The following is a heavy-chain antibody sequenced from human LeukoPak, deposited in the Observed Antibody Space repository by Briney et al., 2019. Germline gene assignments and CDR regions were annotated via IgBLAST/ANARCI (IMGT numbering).Heavy chain of an antibody. CDR3: SRGGSTVDMSYFQY. CDR2: INPKSGGA. Sequence: ASVKVSCKASGCTFTAYYIHWVRQAPGQGLEWMGRINPKSGGADYAEKFQGRVTMSRETSMSTVYLEVNNVGSDDTAVYYCSRGGSTVDMSYFQYWGQGTLVTVSS. V-gene: IGHV1-2*06. CDR1: GCTFTAYY. J-gene: IGHJ4*02. D-gene: IGHD2-8*02.